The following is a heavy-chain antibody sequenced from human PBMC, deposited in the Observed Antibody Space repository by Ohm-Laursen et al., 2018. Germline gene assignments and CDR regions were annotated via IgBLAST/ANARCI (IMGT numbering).Heavy chain of an antibody. CDR3: AHTARGLAAAGTRWFDT. Sequence: TQTLTLTCTFSGFSLSTRGVGVGWIRQPPGKALEWLALIYWNDDNRYSPSLKSRLTITKETSKNQVVLTMTNMDPVDTANYYCAHTARGLAAAGTRWFDTWGQGTLVTVSS. V-gene: IGHV2-5*01. D-gene: IGHD6-13*01. CDR1: GFSLSTRGVG. J-gene: IGHJ5*02. CDR2: IYWNDDN.